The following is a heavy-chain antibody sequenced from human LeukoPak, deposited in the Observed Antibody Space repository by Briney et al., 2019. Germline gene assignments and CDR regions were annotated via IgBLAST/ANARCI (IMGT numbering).Heavy chain of an antibody. CDR2: ISGSGGST. J-gene: IGHJ4*02. Sequence: GGSLRLSCAASGFTFSSYAMSWVRQAPGKGLEWVSAISGSGGSTYYADSVKGRFTISRDNSKNTLYLQMNSLRAEDTAVYYCATTGYSSGWYARDDYWGQGTLVTVSS. CDR1: GFTFSSYA. CDR3: ATTGYSSGWYARDDY. V-gene: IGHV3-23*01. D-gene: IGHD6-19*01.